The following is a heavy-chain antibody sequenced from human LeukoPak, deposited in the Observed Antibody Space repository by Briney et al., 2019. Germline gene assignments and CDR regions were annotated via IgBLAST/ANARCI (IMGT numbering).Heavy chain of an antibody. Sequence: GASVKVSCKASGYTFTSYGISWVRQAPGQGLEWMGWISAYNDNTNYAQKLQGRVIMTTDTPMGTAYMELRNLRSDDTAVYYCARDGNIAVAGQLGYWGQGTLVTVSS. J-gene: IGHJ4*02. D-gene: IGHD6-19*01. CDR2: ISAYNDNT. CDR1: GYTFTSYG. CDR3: ARDGNIAVAGQLGY. V-gene: IGHV1-18*01.